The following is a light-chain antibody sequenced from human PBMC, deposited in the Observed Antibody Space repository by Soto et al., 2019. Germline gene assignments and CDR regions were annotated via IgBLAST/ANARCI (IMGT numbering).Light chain of an antibody. J-gene: IGLJ1*01. V-gene: IGLV2-14*01. CDR3: TSPTPGSLYV. CDR2: KVS. CDR1: SSDVGGYNY. Sequence: QSVLTQPASVSGSPGQSITISCTGTSSDVGGYNYVSWYQQYPGRVPKLLIYKVSNRPSGISNRFSGSKSGNTASLTISGLQAEDEAVYFCTSPTPGSLYVFGSGTKLTVL.